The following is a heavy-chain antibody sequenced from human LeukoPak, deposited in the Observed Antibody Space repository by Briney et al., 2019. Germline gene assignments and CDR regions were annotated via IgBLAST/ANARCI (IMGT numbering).Heavy chain of an antibody. D-gene: IGHD4-17*01. CDR1: GFTFSNYG. Sequence: GGSLRLSCGASGFTFSNYGMLWVRQAPGKGLEWVAFIRYDGNNKLYADSMKGRFTISRDNSKNTLYLHINSLRAEDTAVYYCARDYSTVTTFFDYWGQGTLVTVSS. J-gene: IGHJ4*02. CDR3: ARDYSTVTTFFDY. V-gene: IGHV3-30*02. CDR2: IRYDGNNK.